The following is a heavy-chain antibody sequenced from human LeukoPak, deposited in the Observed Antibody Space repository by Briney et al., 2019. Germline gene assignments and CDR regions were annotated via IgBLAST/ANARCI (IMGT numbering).Heavy chain of an antibody. J-gene: IGHJ4*02. V-gene: IGHV3-23*01. CDR2: ISDSGNT. Sequence: GGSLRLSCAASGFTLSSYAMSWVRQAPGKGLEWVSAISDSGNTFHADSVKGRFTISRDSSKNTLFLQMNRLRPEDAAVYYCAKAPVTTCRGAYCYPFDYWGQGTLVTVSS. D-gene: IGHD2-21*01. CDR3: AKAPVTTCRGAYCYPFDY. CDR1: GFTLSSYA.